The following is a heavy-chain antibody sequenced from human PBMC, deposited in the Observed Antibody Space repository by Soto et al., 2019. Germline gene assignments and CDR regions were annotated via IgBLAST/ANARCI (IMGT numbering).Heavy chain of an antibody. D-gene: IGHD3-16*01. V-gene: IGHV3-30*03. Sequence: AKGKGLEWLAVISYDGSDKFYGDAVKGRFTISRDNSKNTRFLPVSSLSAEDTAVYYCARWGCIASPAYDGPLAPYDYWGHGTLVTAPQ. CDR2: ISYDGSDK. CDR3: ARWGCIASPAYDGPLAPYDY. J-gene: IGHJ4*01.